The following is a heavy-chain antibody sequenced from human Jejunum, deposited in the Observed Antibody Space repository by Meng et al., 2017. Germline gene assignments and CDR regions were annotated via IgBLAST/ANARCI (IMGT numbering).Heavy chain of an antibody. CDR1: GGSISGGDYY. Sequence: QVQLQESGPGLVKPSPTLSLTCTFSGGSISGGDYYWSWIRQPPGKGLEWIGYIHYIGSAFFHPSFKSRAAISVDTSNNQFSLKLNSVTAGDTAVYYCARERWEYYESSGFDSWGQGTLVTVSS. V-gene: IGHV4-30-4*01. CDR2: IHYIGSA. J-gene: IGHJ4*02. CDR3: ARERWEYYESSGFDS. D-gene: IGHD3-22*01.